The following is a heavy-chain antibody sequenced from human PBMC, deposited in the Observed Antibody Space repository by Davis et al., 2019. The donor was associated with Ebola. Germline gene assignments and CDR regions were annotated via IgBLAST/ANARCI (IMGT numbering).Heavy chain of an antibody. CDR1: GFTFSAYS. Sequence: GESLKISCAASGFTFSAYSMNWVRQAPGKGLEWVATIKEDGNEKYYVDSVKGRFTISRDNAKNSLFLQMNSLRAEDTAVYYCARDDYDFWGDYSPVYYYGMDVWGKGTTVTVSS. J-gene: IGHJ6*04. CDR2: IKEDGNEK. D-gene: IGHD3-3*01. CDR3: ARDDYDFWGDYSPVYYYGMDV. V-gene: IGHV3-7*01.